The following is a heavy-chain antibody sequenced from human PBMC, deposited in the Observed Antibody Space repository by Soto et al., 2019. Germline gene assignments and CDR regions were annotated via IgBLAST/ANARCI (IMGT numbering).Heavy chain of an antibody. Sequence: QVQLVQSGAEVKKPGASVKVSCKASGYTFTSYGIIWVRQAPGQGLEWMGWISAYNGNTNYAQKLQGRVTMTTDTSTSTAYMELRSLRSDDTAVYYCARGGYYYDSSGYFAEHLFDYWGQGTLVTVSS. CDR1: GYTFTSYG. CDR3: ARGGYYYDSSGYFAEHLFDY. V-gene: IGHV1-18*01. D-gene: IGHD3-22*01. J-gene: IGHJ4*02. CDR2: ISAYNGNT.